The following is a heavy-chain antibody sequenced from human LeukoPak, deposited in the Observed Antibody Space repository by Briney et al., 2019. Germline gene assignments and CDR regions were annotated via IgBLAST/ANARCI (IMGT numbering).Heavy chain of an antibody. V-gene: IGHV4-31*03. CDR3: AIYFVDGGGRGT. Sequence: PSETLSLTCTVSGASTSSGGYHWSWIRQHPGKGLEWIGNDGSTSYNPSLKSRLTISVDTSKNQFSLKLSSVTAADTAIYYCAIYFVDGGGRGTWGQGTLVTVSS. CDR2: DGST. J-gene: IGHJ4*02. D-gene: IGHD2/OR15-2a*01. CDR1: GASTSSGGYH.